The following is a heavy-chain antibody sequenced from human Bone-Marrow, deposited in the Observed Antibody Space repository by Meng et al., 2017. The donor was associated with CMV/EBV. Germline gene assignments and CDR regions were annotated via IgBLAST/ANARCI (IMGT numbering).Heavy chain of an antibody. Sequence: GESLKISCAASGFTFSSYEMNWVRQAPGKGLEWDSYISSSGSTIYYADSVKGRFTISRDDAKNPLYLQMNSLRVEDTAVYYCAREVGNSARFDDWGQGTLVTVDS. CDR3: AREVGNSARFDD. CDR1: GFTFSSYE. J-gene: IGHJ4*02. D-gene: IGHD2-15*01. CDR2: ISSSGSTI. V-gene: IGHV3-48*03.